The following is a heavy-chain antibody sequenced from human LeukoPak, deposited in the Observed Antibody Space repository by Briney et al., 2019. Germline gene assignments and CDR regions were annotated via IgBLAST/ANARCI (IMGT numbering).Heavy chain of an antibody. CDR3: ARGGTDYGDYVFDY. CDR2: IYHSGST. J-gene: IGHJ4*02. V-gene: IGHV4-30-2*01. CDR1: GGSISSGGYS. D-gene: IGHD4-17*01. Sequence: PSQTLSLTCAVSGGSISSGGYSWSWIRQPPGKGLEWIGYIYHSGSTYYNPSLKSRVTISVDRSKNQFSLKLSSVPAADTAGYYCARGGTDYGDYVFDYWGQGTLVTVSS.